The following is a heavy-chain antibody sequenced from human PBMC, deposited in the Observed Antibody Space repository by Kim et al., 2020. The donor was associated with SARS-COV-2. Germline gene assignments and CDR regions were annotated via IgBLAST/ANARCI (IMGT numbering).Heavy chain of an antibody. CDR2: IESNGIST. CDR1: GFTVTTYW. J-gene: IGHJ4*02. V-gene: IGHV3-74*01. D-gene: IGHD3-10*01. Sequence: GGSLRLSCAASGFTVTTYWMHWVRQAPGKGLEWVSRIESNGISTYYADSVKGRFTISRDTAKNTMYLQIDSLRAEDTAVYYCARGSGNFGDFDYWGQGTL. CDR3: ARGSGNFGDFDY.